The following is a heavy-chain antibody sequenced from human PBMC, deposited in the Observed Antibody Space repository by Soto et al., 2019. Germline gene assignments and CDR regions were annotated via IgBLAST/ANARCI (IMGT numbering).Heavy chain of an antibody. CDR2: ISNDGKTA. J-gene: IGHJ4*02. CDR1: GFNFRVYW. CDR3: TRGGSWFDF. Sequence: PGGSLRLSFSASGFNFRVYWMHWVRQAPGKGLVWVSRISNDGKTATYADSVEGRFTVSRDNANNMVYLQMNSLTAEDTAGYFCTRGGSWFDFWGQGTVVTVSS. D-gene: IGHD6-13*01. V-gene: IGHV3-74*01.